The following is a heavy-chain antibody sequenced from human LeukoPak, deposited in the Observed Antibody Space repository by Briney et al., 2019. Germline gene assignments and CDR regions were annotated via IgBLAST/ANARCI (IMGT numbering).Heavy chain of an antibody. V-gene: IGHV1-46*01. CDR3: ARDIERDYGGPKYYFDY. CDR1: GYTFTSYY. J-gene: IGHJ4*02. Sequence: ASVKVSCKASGYTFTSYYMHWVRQAPGQGLEWMGIINPSGGSTSYAQKFQGRVTMTRDTSTSTVYMEPSSLRSEDTAVYYCARDIERDYGGPKYYFDYWGQGTLVTVSS. D-gene: IGHD4/OR15-4a*01. CDR2: INPSGGST.